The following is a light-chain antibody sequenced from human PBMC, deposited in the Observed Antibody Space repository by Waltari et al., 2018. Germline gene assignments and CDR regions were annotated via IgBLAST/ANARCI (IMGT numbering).Light chain of an antibody. CDR3: AAWDDSLNGWV. J-gene: IGLJ3*02. Sequence: QSVLTQPPSASGTPGQRVTISCSGSSSNIGSNTVNWYQQLPGTAPKLLIYSNNQRPSGFPDRFSGSKFGTSASLAISGLQSEDEADYYCAAWDDSLNGWVFGGGTKLTVL. V-gene: IGLV1-44*01. CDR2: SNN. CDR1: SSNIGSNT.